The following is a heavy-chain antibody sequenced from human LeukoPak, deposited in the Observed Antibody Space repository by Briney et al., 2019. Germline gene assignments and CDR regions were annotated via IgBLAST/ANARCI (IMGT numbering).Heavy chain of an antibody. D-gene: IGHD6-25*01. Sequence: GRALRLSCASCGFTFSSYWMHWVRRASGKGLVWGSHINSDGSSTNYADSPKGRHTISGHNPKNTLYMQMYSLGAEDTAVYYCATSGTDYYFDYWGQGTLVTVSS. CDR2: INSDGSST. CDR1: GFTFSSYW. CDR3: ATSGTDYYFDY. V-gene: IGHV3-74*01. J-gene: IGHJ4*02.